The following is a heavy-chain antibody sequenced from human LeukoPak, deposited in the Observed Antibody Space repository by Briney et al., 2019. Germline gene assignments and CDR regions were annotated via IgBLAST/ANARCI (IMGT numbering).Heavy chain of an antibody. CDR3: ARGVTTERYNWFDP. CDR1: GASISGSG. J-gene: IGHJ5*02. Sequence: LSLTCAVSGASISGSGYYLGWIHQAPGKGLEWMAVISYDGSNKYYADSVKGRFTISRDNSKNTLYLQMNSLRVEDTAVYYCARGVTTERYNWFDPWGQGTLVTVSS. CDR2: ISYDGSNK. D-gene: IGHD4-11*01. V-gene: IGHV3-30*03.